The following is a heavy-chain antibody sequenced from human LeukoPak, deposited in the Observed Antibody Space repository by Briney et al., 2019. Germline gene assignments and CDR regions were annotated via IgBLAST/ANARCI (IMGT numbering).Heavy chain of an antibody. CDR3: ARRGGSGRSFDY. Sequence: PSETLSLTCTVSGGSASSGTYYWSWIRQPPGKGVEWIGYIYYTGSTNYNPSLKSRLTISVDTSKNQFSLKLSSVTAADTAVYYCARRGGSGRSFDYWGQGTLVTVSS. J-gene: IGHJ4*02. CDR2: IYYTGST. D-gene: IGHD3-10*01. CDR1: GGSASSGTYY. V-gene: IGHV4-61*01.